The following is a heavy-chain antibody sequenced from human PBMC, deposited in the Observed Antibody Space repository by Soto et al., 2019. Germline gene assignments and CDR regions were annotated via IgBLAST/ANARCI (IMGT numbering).Heavy chain of an antibody. CDR1: GGSIGDDY. D-gene: IGHD3-10*01. CDR2: ISHSGST. Sequence: SETLSLTCTVSGGSIGDDYWSWIRQPPGKGLEWIGHISHSGSTNYNPSLKSRVTISVDTSKRQFSLKLSSVTAADTAVYYCAREARGVISGMDVWGQGTTVTVSS. V-gene: IGHV4-59*01. CDR3: AREARGVISGMDV. J-gene: IGHJ6*02.